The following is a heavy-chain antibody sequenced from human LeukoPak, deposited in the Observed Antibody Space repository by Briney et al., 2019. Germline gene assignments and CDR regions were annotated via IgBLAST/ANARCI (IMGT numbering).Heavy chain of an antibody. V-gene: IGHV4-59*01. CDR3: ARNYDSSGYTAFGY. J-gene: IGHJ4*02. D-gene: IGHD3-22*01. CDR1: GGSISSYY. CDR2: IYSSGST. Sequence: SETLSLTCTVSGGSISSYYWSWVRQPPGKGLEWIGHIYSSGSTNYNPSLTSRVTISVDTSKNQFSLKLSSVTAADTAVYYCARNYDSSGYTAFGYWGRGTLLTVSS.